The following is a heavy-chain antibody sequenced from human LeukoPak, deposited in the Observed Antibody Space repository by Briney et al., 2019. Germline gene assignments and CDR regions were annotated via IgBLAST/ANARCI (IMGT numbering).Heavy chain of an antibody. CDR3: ARDSRSVLDY. J-gene: IGHJ4*02. Sequence: GRSLRLSCAASGFTFSSYAMHWVRQAPGKGLEWVAVISYDGSNKYYADSVKGRFTISRDNSKNTLYLQMNSLRAEDTAVYYCARDSRSVLDYWGQGTLVTVSS. CDR1: GFTFSSYA. V-gene: IGHV3-30-3*01. CDR2: ISYDGSNK.